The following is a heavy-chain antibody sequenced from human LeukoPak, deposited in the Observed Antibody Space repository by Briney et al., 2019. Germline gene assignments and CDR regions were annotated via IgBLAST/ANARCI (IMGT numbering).Heavy chain of an antibody. CDR2: IYYSGST. Sequence: SETLSLTCTVSGGSISSGDYYWSWIRQPPGKGLEWIGYIYYSGSTYYNPSLKSRVTISVDTSKNQFSLKLSSVTAADTAVYYCARGGGYSSSPRGFDYWGQGTLVTVPS. D-gene: IGHD6-6*01. V-gene: IGHV4-30-4*01. CDR1: GGSISSGDYY. CDR3: ARGGGYSSSPRGFDY. J-gene: IGHJ4*02.